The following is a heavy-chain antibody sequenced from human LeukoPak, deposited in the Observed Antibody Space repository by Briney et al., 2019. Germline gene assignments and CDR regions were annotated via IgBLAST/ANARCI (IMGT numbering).Heavy chain of an antibody. D-gene: IGHD2-8*01. CDR1: GGTFSSYA. CDR3: AREMGSNPDYFDY. CDR2: IIPVFGTA. Sequence: SVKVSCKASGGTFSSYAISWVRQAPGQGLEWMGGIIPVFGTANYAQKFQGRVTITADESTSTAYMELSSLRSEDTAVYYCAREMGSNPDYFDYWGQGTLVTVSS. J-gene: IGHJ4*02. V-gene: IGHV1-69*01.